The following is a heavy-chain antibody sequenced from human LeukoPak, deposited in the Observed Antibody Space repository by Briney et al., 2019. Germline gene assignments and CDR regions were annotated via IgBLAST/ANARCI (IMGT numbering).Heavy chain of an antibody. CDR3: ARAEEGMATGY. CDR1: GGSISSYY. Sequence: SETLSLTCTVSGGSISSYYWSWIRQPPGKGLEWIGYIYYSGSTNYNPSLKSRVTISVDTSKNQFSPKLSSVTAADTAVYYCARAEEGMATGYWGQGTLVTVSS. J-gene: IGHJ4*02. V-gene: IGHV4-59*01. CDR2: IYYSGST. D-gene: IGHD5-24*01.